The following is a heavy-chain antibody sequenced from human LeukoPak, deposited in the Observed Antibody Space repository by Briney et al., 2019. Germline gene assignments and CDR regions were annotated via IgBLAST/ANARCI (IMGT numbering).Heavy chain of an antibody. J-gene: IGHJ5*02. CDR3: ARDRSSGWQYNWFDP. CDR1: GGTFTSYY. V-gene: IGHV1-46*01. CDR2: INPSGGST. D-gene: IGHD6-19*01. Sequence: GASVKVSCKASGGTFTSYYMHWVRQAPGQGLEWMGIINPSGGSTSYAQKFQGRVTMTRNTSISTAYMELSSLRSEDTAVYYCARDRSSGWQYNWFDPWGQGTLVTVSS.